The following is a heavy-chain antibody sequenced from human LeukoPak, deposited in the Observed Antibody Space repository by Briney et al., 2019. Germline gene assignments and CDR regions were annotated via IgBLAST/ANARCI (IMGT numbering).Heavy chain of an antibody. CDR3: ALRSGYCSSTSCYTPFDY. CDR2: IYYSGST. D-gene: IGHD2-2*02. J-gene: IGHJ4*02. Sequence: SETLSLTCTVSGGSISSSSYYWGWIRQPPGKGLEWIGSIYYSGSTYYSPSLKSRVTISVDTSKNQFSLKLSSVTAADTAVYYCALRSGYCSSTSCYTPFDYWGQGTLVTVSS. V-gene: IGHV4-39*01. CDR1: GGSISSSSYY.